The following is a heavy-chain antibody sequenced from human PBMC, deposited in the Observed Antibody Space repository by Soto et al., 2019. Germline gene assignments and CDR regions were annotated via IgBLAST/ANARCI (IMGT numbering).Heavy chain of an antibody. CDR2: ISYDGSNK. V-gene: IGHV3-30*18. D-gene: IGHD6-19*01. CDR3: AKGGSDSSGWPYYYYGMHV. J-gene: IGHJ6*02. CDR1: GFTFSSYG. Sequence: GGSLRLSCAASGFTFSSYGMHWVRQAPGKGLEWVAVISYDGSNKYYADSVKGRFTISRDNSKNTLYLQMNSLRAEDTAVYYCAKGGSDSSGWPYYYYGMHVWGQAPTVTVSS.